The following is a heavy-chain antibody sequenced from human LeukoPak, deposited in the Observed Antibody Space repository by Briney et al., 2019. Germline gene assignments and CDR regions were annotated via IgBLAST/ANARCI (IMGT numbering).Heavy chain of an antibody. CDR2: ISYDGSNK. CDR3: AKDKDIVVVPAASDGMDV. J-gene: IGHJ6*02. CDR1: GFTFSSYG. V-gene: IGHV3-30*18. Sequence: PGRSLRLSCAASGFTFSSYGMHWVRQAPGKGLEWAAVISYDGSNKYYADSVKGRFTISRDNSKNTLYLQMNSLRAEDTAVYYCAKDKDIVVVPAASDGMDVWGQGTTVTVSS. D-gene: IGHD2-2*01.